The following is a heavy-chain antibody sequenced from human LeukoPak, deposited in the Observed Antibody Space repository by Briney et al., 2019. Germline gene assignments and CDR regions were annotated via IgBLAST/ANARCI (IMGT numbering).Heavy chain of an antibody. J-gene: IGHJ4*02. CDR2: ISSSGDST. D-gene: IGHD2/OR15-2a*01. Sequence: GGSLRLSCAVSGFTFSNYGMSWVRQAPGKGLEWVSVISSSGDSTYYADSVKGRFTISRDNSKNTLYLQMNGLRAEDTAIYYCAKDDGNNANLLLDYWGQGTLVTVSS. CDR3: AKDDGNNANLLLDY. V-gene: IGHV3-23*01. CDR1: GFTFSNYG.